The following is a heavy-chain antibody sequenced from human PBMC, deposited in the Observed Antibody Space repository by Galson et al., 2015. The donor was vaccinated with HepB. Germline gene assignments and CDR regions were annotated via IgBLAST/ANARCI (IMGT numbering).Heavy chain of an antibody. CDR3: ARAMTTVTTYAYDL. D-gene: IGHD4-17*01. J-gene: IGHJ3*01. V-gene: IGHV1-69*13. Sequence: SVKVSCKASEDTFISYAISWVRQVPGQGFEYVGGIVPTFGSANYDQKFQGRVTITADDSTKTAYMEVNSLRSDDTAVYYCARAMTTVTTYAYDLWGQGTMVTVSS. CDR1: EDTFISYA. CDR2: IVPTFGSA.